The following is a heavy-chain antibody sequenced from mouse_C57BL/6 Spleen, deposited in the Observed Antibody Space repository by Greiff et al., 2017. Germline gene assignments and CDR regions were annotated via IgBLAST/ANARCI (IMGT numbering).Heavy chain of an antibody. CDR2: ISDGGSYT. Sequence: DVQLVESGGGLVKPGGSLKLSCAASGFTFSSYAMSWVRQTPEKRLEWVATISDGGSYTYYPDNVKGRFTISRDNAKNNLYLQMSHLKSEDTAMYYCARDYYGSRRYFDYWGQGTTLTVSS. D-gene: IGHD1-1*01. J-gene: IGHJ2*01. CDR1: GFTFSSYA. V-gene: IGHV5-4*01. CDR3: ARDYYGSRRYFDY.